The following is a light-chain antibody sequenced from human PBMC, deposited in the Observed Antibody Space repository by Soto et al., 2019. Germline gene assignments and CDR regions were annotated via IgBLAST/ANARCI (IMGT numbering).Light chain of an antibody. CDR3: QQFDELPRT. Sequence: DIQMTQSPSSVSTSVGDSVAITCQASQDIRNNLNWYQQKQGKAPKPLIYDASNLETGVPSRFSGSGSGTDFTLTISSLQPEDVATYYCQQFDELPRTFGQGTKLEIK. CDR2: DAS. J-gene: IGKJ2*01. V-gene: IGKV1-33*01. CDR1: QDIRNN.